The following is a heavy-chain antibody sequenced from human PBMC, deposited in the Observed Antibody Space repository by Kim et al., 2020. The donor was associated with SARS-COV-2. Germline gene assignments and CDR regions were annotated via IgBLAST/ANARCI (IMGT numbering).Heavy chain of an antibody. Sequence: RYSPSFQGQVTISADKSISTAYLQWSSLKASDTAMYYCARLMEQWLASGDWGQGTLVTVSS. CDR3: ARLMEQWLASGD. J-gene: IGHJ4*02. D-gene: IGHD6-19*01. V-gene: IGHV5-51*01.